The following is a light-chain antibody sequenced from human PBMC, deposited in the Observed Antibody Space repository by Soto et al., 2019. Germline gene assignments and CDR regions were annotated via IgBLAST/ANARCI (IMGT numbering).Light chain of an antibody. CDR2: TAS. Sequence: DIPMTQSASSLSASLGDTVTITCRASQSISSHLNWYQQKPGKAPNLLMYTASNLQSGVPSRFSGSGSGTDFTPTISSLQPEDFATYYCQQYSTYTPRTFGQGTKVDIK. J-gene: IGKJ1*01. CDR3: QQYSTYTPRT. V-gene: IGKV1-39*01. CDR1: QSISSH.